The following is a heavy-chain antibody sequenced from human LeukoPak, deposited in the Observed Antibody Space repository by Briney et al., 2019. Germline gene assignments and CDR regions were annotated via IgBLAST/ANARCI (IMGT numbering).Heavy chain of an antibody. V-gene: IGHV3-53*01. CDR3: ARGYAGAFDC. D-gene: IGHD4-23*01. J-gene: IGHJ4*02. CDR1: GFTVSNNY. CDR2: IYSGYST. Sequence: AGGSLRLSCAASGFTVSNNYMTWVRQAPGKGLEWVSVIYSGYSTYYADSVKGRFTISRDNSKSTLYLQMNSLRVEDTAVYYCARGYAGAFDCWGQGTLVTVSS.